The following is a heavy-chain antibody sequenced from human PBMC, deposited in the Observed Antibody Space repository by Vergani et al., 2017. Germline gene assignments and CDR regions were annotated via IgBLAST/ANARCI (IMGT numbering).Heavy chain of an antibody. CDR1: EYSFGKYW. D-gene: IGHD1-1*01. V-gene: IGHV5-51*01. Sequence: EVQLVQSGAEVKKPGESLKISCKGSEYSFGKYWIGWVRQMPGKGLEWMGIIYPADSDTRYSPSFQGQVTISADKSISTAFLQWDSLKASDTALYYCARHTTYTDSWGQGTLVTVSS. J-gene: IGHJ4*02. CDR2: IYPADSDT. CDR3: ARHTTYTDS.